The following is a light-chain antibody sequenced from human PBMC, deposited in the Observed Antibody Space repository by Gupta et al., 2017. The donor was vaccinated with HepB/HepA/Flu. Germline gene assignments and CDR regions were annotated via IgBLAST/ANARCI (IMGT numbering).Light chain of an antibody. V-gene: IGKV3-20*01. CDR1: ESVSSGY. J-gene: IGKJ1*01. CDR2: TTS. Sequence: PGERGTLSCRASESVSSGYVAWYQQLPGQAPTLLMHTTSTRATGVPDRFSGSGAGKNFILTIRGLEPEDFAVYYCQQNGSSPRTFGQGTKLEVK. CDR3: QQNGSSPRT.